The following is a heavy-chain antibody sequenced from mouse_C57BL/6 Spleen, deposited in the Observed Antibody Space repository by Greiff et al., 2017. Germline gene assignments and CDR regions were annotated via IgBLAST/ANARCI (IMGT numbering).Heavy chain of an antibody. J-gene: IGHJ1*03. D-gene: IGHD1-1*01. CDR3: TRGYGSSYVVYFDV. CDR1: GYTFTDYE. Sequence: QVQLQQSGAELVRPGASVTLSCKASGYTFTDYEMHWVKQTPVHGLEWIGAIDPETGGTAYNQKFKGKAILTADKSSSTAYMELRSLTSGVSAVYYCTRGYGSSYVVYFDVWGTGTTVTVSS. V-gene: IGHV1-15*01. CDR2: IDPETGGT.